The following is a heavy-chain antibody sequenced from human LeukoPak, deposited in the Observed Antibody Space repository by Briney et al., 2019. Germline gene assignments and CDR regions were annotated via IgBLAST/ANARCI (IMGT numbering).Heavy chain of an antibody. CDR2: IYYSGRT. CDR3: ARDTGGSGWYFDY. CDR1: GDSISSYY. V-gene: IGHV4-59*01. D-gene: IGHD6-19*01. J-gene: IGHJ4*02. Sequence: SETLSLTCTVSGDSISSYYWSWIRQPPGKGLEWIGHIYYSGRTNYNPSLKSRVTISVDTSKNQFSLKLSSVTAADTAVYYCARDTGGSGWYFDYWGQGTLVTVSS.